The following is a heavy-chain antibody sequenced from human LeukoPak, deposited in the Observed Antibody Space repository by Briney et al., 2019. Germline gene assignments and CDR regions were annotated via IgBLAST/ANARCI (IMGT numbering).Heavy chain of an antibody. V-gene: IGHV4-59*01. Sequence: SETLSLTCTVSGGSISSYYWSWIRQPPGKGLEWIAYIYYSGSTNYNPSLKSRVTISVDTSKNQFSLKLSSVTAADTAVYYCARVSGLRDGYNLGTFDYWGQGTLVTVSS. CDR1: GGSISSYY. CDR3: ARVSGLRDGYNLGTFDY. CDR2: IYYSGST. D-gene: IGHD5-24*01. J-gene: IGHJ4*02.